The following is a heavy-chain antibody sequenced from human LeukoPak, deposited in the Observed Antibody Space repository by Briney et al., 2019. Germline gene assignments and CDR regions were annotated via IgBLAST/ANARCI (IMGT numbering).Heavy chain of an antibody. CDR3: ARDPGWFDP. CDR2: IYYSGST. Sequence: SETLSLTXTVSGGSISSYYWSWIRQPPGKGLEWIGYIYYSGSTNYNPSLKSRVTISVDTSKNQFSLKLSSVTAADTAVYYCARDPGWFDPWGQGTLVTVSS. D-gene: IGHD3-10*01. V-gene: IGHV4-59*01. J-gene: IGHJ5*02. CDR1: GGSISSYY.